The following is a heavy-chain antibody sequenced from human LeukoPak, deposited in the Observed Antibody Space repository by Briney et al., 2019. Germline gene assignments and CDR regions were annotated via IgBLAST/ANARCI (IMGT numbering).Heavy chain of an antibody. V-gene: IGHV3-23*01. CDR2: ISSSGGST. CDR1: GFTFSSYA. Sequence: PGGSLRLSCAASGFTFSSYAMSWVRQAPGKGLEWVSAISSSGGSTNYADSVKGRFTISRDNLKNTLYLQMNSLRAEDTAVYYCAKAGVGATVFDHWGQETGVTVSS. J-gene: IGHJ4*02. CDR3: AKAGVGATVFDH. D-gene: IGHD1-26*01.